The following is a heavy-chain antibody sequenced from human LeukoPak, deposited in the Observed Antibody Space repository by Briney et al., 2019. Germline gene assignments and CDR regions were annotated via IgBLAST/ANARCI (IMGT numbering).Heavy chain of an antibody. CDR1: GFTFNNYG. V-gene: IGHV3-33*01. D-gene: IGHD2-2*02. Sequence: PGRSLRLSCAASGFTFNNYGVHWVRQAPGKGLEWVAVIWYDGSNKYYADSVKGRFTISRDNPKNTLYLQMNSLRAEDTAVYYCATHCSSTSCYMYWGQGTLDTVSS. CDR2: IWYDGSNK. J-gene: IGHJ4*02. CDR3: ATHCSSTSCYMY.